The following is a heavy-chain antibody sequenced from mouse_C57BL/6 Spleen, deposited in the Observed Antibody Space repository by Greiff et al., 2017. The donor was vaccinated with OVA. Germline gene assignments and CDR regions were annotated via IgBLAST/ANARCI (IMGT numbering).Heavy chain of an antibody. CDR2: IDPSDSYT. Sequence: QVQLQQPGAELVMPGASVKLSCKASGYTFTSYWMHWVKQRPGQGLEWIGEIDPSDSYTNYNQKFKGKSTLTVDKSSSTAYMQLSSLTSEDSAVYYCARCRCYDEDWYFDVWGTGTTVTVSS. CDR1: GYTFTSYW. V-gene: IGHV1-69*01. D-gene: IGHD2-12*01. CDR3: ARCRCYDEDWYFDV. J-gene: IGHJ1*03.